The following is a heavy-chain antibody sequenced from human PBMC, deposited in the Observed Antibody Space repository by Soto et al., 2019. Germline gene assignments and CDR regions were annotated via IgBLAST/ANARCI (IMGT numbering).Heavy chain of an antibody. CDR2: IYYSGST. V-gene: IGHV4-31*03. CDR1: GCSISSGGYS. D-gene: IGHD2-2*01. J-gene: IGHJ4*02. Sequence: SETLSLTCPVSGCSISSGGYSWSWIRQHPGKGLEWIGYIYYSGSTYYNPSLKSRVTISVDTSKNQFSLKLSSVTAADTAVYYCARLRYCSSTSCSLNYFDYWGQGTLVTVSS. CDR3: ARLRYCSSTSCSLNYFDY.